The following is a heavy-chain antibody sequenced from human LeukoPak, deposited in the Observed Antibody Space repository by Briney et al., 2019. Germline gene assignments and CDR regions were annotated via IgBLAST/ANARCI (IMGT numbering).Heavy chain of an antibody. D-gene: IGHD4-17*01. J-gene: IGHJ4*02. Sequence: PGGSLRLSCAASGFTFSDHYMDWVRQAPGKGLEWVGRSRNKAKSYTTEYAASVKGRFTISRDDSKNSLSLQMSSLRSEDTAVYYCATYDYGDNRAFDYWGQGTLVTVSS. V-gene: IGHV3-72*01. CDR1: GFTFSDHY. CDR3: ATYDYGDNRAFDY. CDR2: SRNKAKSYTT.